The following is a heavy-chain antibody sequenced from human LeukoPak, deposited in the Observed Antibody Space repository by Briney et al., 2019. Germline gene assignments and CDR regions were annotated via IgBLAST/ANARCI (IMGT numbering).Heavy chain of an antibody. CDR2: IYYSGST. J-gene: IGHJ4*02. CDR1: GGSISSSSYY. Sequence: SETLSLTCTVSGGSISSSSYYWGWIRQPPGKGLEWIGSIYYSGSTYYNPSLKSRVTISVDTSKNQFSLKLSSVTTADTAVYYCARHPQLRYFDWLAEGGGYFDYWGQGTLVTVSS. CDR3: ARHPQLRYFDWLAEGGGYFDY. D-gene: IGHD3-9*01. V-gene: IGHV4-39*01.